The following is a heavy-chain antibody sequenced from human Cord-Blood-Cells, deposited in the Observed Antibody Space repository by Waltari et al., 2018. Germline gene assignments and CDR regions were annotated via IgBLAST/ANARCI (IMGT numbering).Heavy chain of an antibody. D-gene: IGHD1-26*01. J-gene: IGHJ3*02. CDR1: GGSISSYY. V-gene: IGHV4-59*01. CDR3: ARDFQRYGIVGATGAFDI. Sequence: QVQLQESGPGLVKPSETLSLTCTVSGGSISSYYWSWIRQPPGKGLEWIGYIYYSGSTNSNPPRKSRVTISVDTSKNQFSLKLSSVTAADTAVYYCARDFQRYGIVGATGAFDIWGQGTMVTVSS. CDR2: IYYSGST.